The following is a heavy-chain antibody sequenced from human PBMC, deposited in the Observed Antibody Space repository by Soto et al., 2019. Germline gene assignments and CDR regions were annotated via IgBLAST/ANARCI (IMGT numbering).Heavy chain of an antibody. CDR3: ASFSPVAGFDY. D-gene: IGHD6-19*01. CDR1: GFTFSSYS. CDR2: ISSSSSYI. Sequence: GGSRRLCCAASGFTFSSYSMNWFRQAPGKGLEWVSSISSSSSYIYYADSVKGRFTISRDNAKNSLYLQMNSLRAEDTAVYYCASFSPVAGFDYWGQGTLVTVSS. J-gene: IGHJ4*02. V-gene: IGHV3-21*01.